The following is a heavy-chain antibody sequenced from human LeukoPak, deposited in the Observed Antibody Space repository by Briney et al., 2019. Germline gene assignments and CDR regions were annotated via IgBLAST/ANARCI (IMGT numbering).Heavy chain of an antibody. V-gene: IGHV4-39*01. CDR2: IYYTGIS. D-gene: IGHD3-3*01. CDR3: ARRYDFWSGYPPPLDY. Sequence: SETLSLTCTVSGASITIGAESYHWGWIRQPPGKGLEWIGTIYYTGISYYNPSLESRVTISIDMSKNQFSLRLSSVTAADTAVYYCARRYDFWSGYPPPLDYWGQGTLVTVSS. CDR1: GASITIGAESYH. J-gene: IGHJ4*02.